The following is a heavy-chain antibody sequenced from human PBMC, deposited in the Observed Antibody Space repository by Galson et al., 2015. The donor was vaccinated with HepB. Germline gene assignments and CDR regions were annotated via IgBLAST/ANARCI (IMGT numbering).Heavy chain of an antibody. CDR2: ISGSGGST. J-gene: IGHJ6*02. CDR1: GFTFSSYA. D-gene: IGHD3-16*01. CDR3: AKDLLAQYYDYVWGSQYYYGMDV. V-gene: IGHV3-23*01. Sequence: SLRLSCAASGFTFSSYAMSWVRQAPGKGLEWGSAISGSGGSTYYADSVKGRFTISRDNSKNTLYLQMNSLRAEDTAVYYCAKDLLAQYYDYVWGSQYYYGMDVWGQGTTVTVSS.